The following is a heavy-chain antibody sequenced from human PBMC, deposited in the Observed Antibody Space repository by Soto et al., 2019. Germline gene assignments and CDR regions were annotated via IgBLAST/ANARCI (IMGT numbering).Heavy chain of an antibody. V-gene: IGHV4-34*01. J-gene: IGHJ5*02. Sequence: PSETLSLTCAVYGGSFSGYYWSWNRQPPGKGLEWIGEINHSGSTNYNPSLKSRVTISVDTSKNQFSLKLSSVTAADTAVYYCARRLGDGSGRTNWFDPWGQGTLVTVSS. CDR2: INHSGST. D-gene: IGHD6-25*01. CDR3: ARRLGDGSGRTNWFDP. CDR1: GGSFSGYY.